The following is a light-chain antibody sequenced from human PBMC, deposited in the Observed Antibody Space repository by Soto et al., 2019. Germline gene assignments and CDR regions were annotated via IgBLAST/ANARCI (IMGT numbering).Light chain of an antibody. Sequence: DVVMAHSRLSLRVTVEEPTSICWTSRQNLVYSDGNTYLNWFQQRPGQSPRRLIYKVSNRDSGVTDRFSGSGSGSDCTLKNSRVEAEGVGVYYCRQGTHWPRTFGQGTKVDIK. CDR3: RQGTHWPRT. V-gene: IGKV2-30*01. CDR1: QNLVYSDGNTY. CDR2: KVS. J-gene: IGKJ1*01.